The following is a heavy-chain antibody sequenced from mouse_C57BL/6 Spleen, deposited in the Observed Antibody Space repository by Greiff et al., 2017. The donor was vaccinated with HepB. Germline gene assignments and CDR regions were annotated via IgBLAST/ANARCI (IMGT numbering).Heavy chain of an antibody. CDR3: ARRGIYDGYWDFDY. J-gene: IGHJ2*01. Sequence: QVQLKQPGAELVKPGASVKLSCKASGYTFTSYWMHWVKQRPGRGLEWIGRIDPNSGGTKYNEKFKSKATLTVDKPSSTAYMQLSSLTSEDSAVYYCARRGIYDGYWDFDYWGQGTTLTVSS. CDR1: GYTFTSYW. CDR2: IDPNSGGT. V-gene: IGHV1-72*01. D-gene: IGHD2-3*01.